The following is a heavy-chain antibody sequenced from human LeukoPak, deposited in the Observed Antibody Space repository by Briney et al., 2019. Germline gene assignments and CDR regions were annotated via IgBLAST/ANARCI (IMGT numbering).Heavy chain of an antibody. CDR3: ARAEYSSASNDY. CDR1: GGSFSGYY. J-gene: IGHJ4*02. CDR2: INHSGST. D-gene: IGHD6-19*01. V-gene: IGHV4-34*01. Sequence: SETLSLTCAVYGGSFSGYYWSWIRQPPGKGLEWIGEINHSGSTNYNPSLKSRVTISVDTSKNQFSLKLSSVTAADTAVYYCARAEYSSASNDYWGQGTLVTVSS.